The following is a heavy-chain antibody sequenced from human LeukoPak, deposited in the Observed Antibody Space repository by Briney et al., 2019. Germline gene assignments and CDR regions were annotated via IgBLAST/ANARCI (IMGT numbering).Heavy chain of an antibody. Sequence: PGGSLRLSCAASGFTFSGSAMHWVRQASGKGLEWMGIIYPGDSDTRYSPSFQGQVTISADKSISTAYLQWSSLKASDTAMYYCARGGAYYYDSSGYYAVYWGQGTLVTVSS. V-gene: IGHV5-51*01. J-gene: IGHJ4*02. CDR2: IYPGDSDT. D-gene: IGHD3-22*01. CDR3: ARGGAYYYDSSGYYAVY. CDR1: GFTFSGSA.